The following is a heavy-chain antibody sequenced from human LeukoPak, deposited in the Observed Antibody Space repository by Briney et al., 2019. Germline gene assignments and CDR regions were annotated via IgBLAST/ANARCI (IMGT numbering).Heavy chain of an antibody. CDR1: GFTFSDYY. V-gene: IGHV3-11*01. D-gene: IGHD3-22*01. CDR2: ISSSDSTI. J-gene: IGHJ4*02. CDR3: TRHETYYDSSGYYSNFDY. Sequence: GGSLRLSCAASGFTFSDYYMSWIRQAPGKGLEWVSYISSSDSTIYYADSVKGRFTISRDNAKNSLYLQMNSLKTEATAVYYCTRHETYYDSSGYYSNFDYWGQGTLVTVSS.